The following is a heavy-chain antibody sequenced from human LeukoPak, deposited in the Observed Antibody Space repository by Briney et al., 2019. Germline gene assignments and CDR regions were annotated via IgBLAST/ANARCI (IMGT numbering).Heavy chain of an antibody. Sequence: SETLSLTCTVSGGSISSYYWSWIRQPPGKGLEWIGYIYYSGSTNYNPSLKSRVTISVDTSKNQFSLKLSSVTAADTAVYYCARRDYYDSSGLDYWGQEPWSPSPQ. J-gene: IGHJ4*01. CDR3: ARRDYYDSSGLDY. D-gene: IGHD3-22*01. CDR1: GGSISSYY. V-gene: IGHV4-59*12. CDR2: IYYSGST.